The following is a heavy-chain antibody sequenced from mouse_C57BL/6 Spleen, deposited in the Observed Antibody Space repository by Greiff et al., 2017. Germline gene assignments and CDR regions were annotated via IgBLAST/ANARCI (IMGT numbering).Heavy chain of an antibody. D-gene: IGHD4-1*01. CDR3: AQGGLTGTEDAMDY. J-gene: IGHJ4*01. CDR1: GYTFTSYW. Sequence: QVQLQQPGAELVRPGSSVKLSCKASGYTFTSYWMHWVKQRPIQGLEWIGNIDPSDSETHYNQKFKDKATLTVDKSSSTAYMQLSSLTSEDSAVYYCAQGGLTGTEDAMDYWGQGTSVTVAS. V-gene: IGHV1-52*01. CDR2: IDPSDSET.